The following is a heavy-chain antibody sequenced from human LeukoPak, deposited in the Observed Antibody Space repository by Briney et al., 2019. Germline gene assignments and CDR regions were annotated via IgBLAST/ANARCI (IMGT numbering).Heavy chain of an antibody. CDR3: ARHHMMDYYDSTDNYFDY. CDR2: IKQDGTEK. V-gene: IGHV3-7*01. Sequence: GGSLRLSCAASGFTFTTYWMGWVRQAPGKGLEWVANIKQDGTEKYYVDSVKGRFTISRDNAKNSLSLQMNSLRAEDTAVYYCARHHMMDYYDSTDNYFDYWGQGTLVTVSS. D-gene: IGHD3-22*01. CDR1: GFTFTTYW. J-gene: IGHJ4*02.